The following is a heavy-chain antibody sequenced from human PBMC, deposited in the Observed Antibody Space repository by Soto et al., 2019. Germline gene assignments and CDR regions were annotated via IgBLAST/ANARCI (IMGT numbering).Heavy chain of an antibody. J-gene: IGHJ5*02. V-gene: IGHV1-69*13. CDR3: ARVSGILGYCSGGSCYDWFDP. D-gene: IGHD2-15*01. CDR1: GYTFTGYY. Sequence: SVKVSCKASGYTFTGYYMHWVRQAPGQGLEWMGGIIPIFGTANYAQKFQGRVTITADESTSTAYMELSSLRSDDTAVYYCARVSGILGYCSGGSCYDWFDPWGQGTLVTVSS. CDR2: IIPIFGTA.